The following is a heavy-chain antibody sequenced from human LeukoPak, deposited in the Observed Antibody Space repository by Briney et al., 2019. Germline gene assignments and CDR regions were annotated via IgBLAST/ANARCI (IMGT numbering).Heavy chain of an antibody. CDR3: ARSDSSSWYYFDY. CDR2: INHSGST. CDR1: GGSFSGYY. Sequence: SETLSLTCAVYGGSFSGYYWSWIRQPPGKGLEWIGEINHSGSTNYNPSLKSRVTISVDTSKNQFSLKLSSVTAADTAVYYCARSDSSSWYYFDYWGQGILVTVSS. J-gene: IGHJ4*02. D-gene: IGHD6-13*01. V-gene: IGHV4-34*01.